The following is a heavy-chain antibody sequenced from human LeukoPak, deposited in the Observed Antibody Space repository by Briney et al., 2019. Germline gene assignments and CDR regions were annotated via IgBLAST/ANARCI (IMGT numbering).Heavy chain of an antibody. CDR1: GFTFSSYW. Sequence: GGSLRLSCAASGFTFSSYWMHWVRQAPGKGLVWVSHINTDGSSTTYADSVKGRFTISRDNAKNTLYLQMNSLRAEDTAVYYCAKVHSSGWYHFDYWGQGTLVTVSS. CDR2: INTDGSST. J-gene: IGHJ4*02. D-gene: IGHD6-13*01. CDR3: AKVHSSGWYHFDY. V-gene: IGHV3-74*01.